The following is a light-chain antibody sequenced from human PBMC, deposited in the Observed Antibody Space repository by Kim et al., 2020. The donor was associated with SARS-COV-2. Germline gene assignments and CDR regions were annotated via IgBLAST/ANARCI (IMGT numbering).Light chain of an antibody. V-gene: IGLV8-61*01. Sequence: QTVVTQEASLSVSPGGTVTLTCGLSSGSASTTYSPSWYQQTPGQAPCPLIYNTDIRSSGVPDRFSGSILGNKAALTITGAQADDESDYHCVLYLGSGVWVFGGGTQLTVL. CDR2: NTD. CDR3: VLYLGSGVWV. J-gene: IGLJ3*02. CDR1: SGSASTTYS.